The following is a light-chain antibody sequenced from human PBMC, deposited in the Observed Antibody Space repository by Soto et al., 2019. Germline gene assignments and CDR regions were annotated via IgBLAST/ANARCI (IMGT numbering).Light chain of an antibody. J-gene: IGKJ5*01. V-gene: IGKV3-20*01. Sequence: EIVLTQSPGTLSLSPGERATLSCRAIQSVSSSYLAWYQQKPGQAPRLLIHGASSRATGIPDRFSGSGSGTDFTLTITSLQSEDFAVYYCQQYNNWPPITFGQGTRLEIK. CDR2: GAS. CDR3: QQYNNWPPIT. CDR1: QSVSSSY.